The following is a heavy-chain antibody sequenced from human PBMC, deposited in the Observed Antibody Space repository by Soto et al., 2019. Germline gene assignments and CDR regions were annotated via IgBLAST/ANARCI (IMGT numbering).Heavy chain of an antibody. CDR1: GYTFTSYY. Sequence: GASVNLACNASGYTFTSYYRHWVRQAPGQRLERMGIINPSGGSTSYAQKFQGRVTMTRDTSTSTVYMELSSLRSEDTAVYYCARDGIRFGYDYVWGSYRYWTHGGEYYGMDVWAQGTTVTDSS. CDR3: ARDGIRFGYDYVWGSYRYWTHGGEYYGMDV. CDR2: INPSGGST. V-gene: IGHV1-46*01. D-gene: IGHD3-16*02. J-gene: IGHJ6*02.